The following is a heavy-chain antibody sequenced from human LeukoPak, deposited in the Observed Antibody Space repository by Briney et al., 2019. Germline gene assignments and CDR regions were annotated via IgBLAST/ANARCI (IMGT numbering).Heavy chain of an antibody. Sequence: PGTSLRLSCAASGFTFSSYAIHWVRQAPGKGLEWVSSISSSSSYIYYADSVKGRFTISRDNAKNSLYLQMNSLRAEDTAVYYCARDNGSGSYYPHYWGQGTLVTVSS. V-gene: IGHV3-21*01. J-gene: IGHJ4*02. CDR3: ARDNGSGSYYPHY. CDR1: GFTFSSYA. D-gene: IGHD3-10*01. CDR2: ISSSSSYI.